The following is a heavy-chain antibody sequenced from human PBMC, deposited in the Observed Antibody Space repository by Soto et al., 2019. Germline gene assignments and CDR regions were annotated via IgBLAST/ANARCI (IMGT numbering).Heavy chain of an antibody. V-gene: IGHV3-23*01. CDR3: AKAILYYDFWSGYYPLGLLGYGRDV. Sequence: PGGSLRLSCAASGFTFSSYAMSWVRQAPGKGLEWVSAISGSGGSTYYADSVKGRFTISRDNSKNTLYLQMNSLRAEDTAVYYCAKAILYYDFWSGYYPLGLLGYGRDVWVQGTTVTVSS. CDR1: GFTFSSYA. D-gene: IGHD3-3*01. CDR2: ISGSGGST. J-gene: IGHJ6*02.